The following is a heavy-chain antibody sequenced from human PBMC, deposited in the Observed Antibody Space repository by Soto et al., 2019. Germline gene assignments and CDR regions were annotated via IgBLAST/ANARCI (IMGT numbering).Heavy chain of an antibody. CDR2: IIPIFGTA. CDR1: GGTFSSYA. V-gene: IGHV1-69*13. Sequence: ASVKVSCKASGGTFSSYAISWVRQAPGQGLEWMGGIIPIFGTANYAQKFQGRVTITADESTSTAYMELGSLRSEDTAAYYCARVSYGDYINGPFDYWGQGTLVTVSS. D-gene: IGHD4-17*01. CDR3: ARVSYGDYINGPFDY. J-gene: IGHJ4*02.